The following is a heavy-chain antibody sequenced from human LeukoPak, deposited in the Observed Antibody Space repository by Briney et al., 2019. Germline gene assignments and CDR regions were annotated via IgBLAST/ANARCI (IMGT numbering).Heavy chain of an antibody. Sequence: GGSLRLSCAASGFTFSSYGMSWVRQAPGKGLEWVSAISGSGGSTYYADSVKGRFTISRDNSKNTLYLQMNSLRAEDTAVYYCARDLYCSSTSCYGKYYFDYWGQGTLVTVSS. V-gene: IGHV3-23*01. CDR3: ARDLYCSSTSCYGKYYFDY. CDR2: ISGSGGST. J-gene: IGHJ4*02. CDR1: GFTFSSYG. D-gene: IGHD2-2*01.